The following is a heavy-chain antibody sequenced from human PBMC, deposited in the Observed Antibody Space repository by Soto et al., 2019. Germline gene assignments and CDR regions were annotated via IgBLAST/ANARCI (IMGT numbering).Heavy chain of an antibody. CDR2: IWYDGSNK. D-gene: IGHD3-3*02. CDR3: ATTHPISFYANPDY. V-gene: IGHV3-30*02. J-gene: IGHJ4*02. CDR1: GFTFSSYG. Sequence: PGGSLRLSCAASGFTFSSYGMHWVRQAPGKGLEWVAVIWYDGSNKYYADSVKGRFTISRDNSKNTLYLQIKSLRAEDTAVYFCATTHPISFYANPDYWGQGTLVTVSS.